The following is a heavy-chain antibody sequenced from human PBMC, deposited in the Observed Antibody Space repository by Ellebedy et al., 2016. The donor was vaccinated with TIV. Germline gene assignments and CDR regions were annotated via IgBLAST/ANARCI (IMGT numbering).Heavy chain of an antibody. Sequence: GESLKISCAVSGFTFSSYWMHWVRQAPGKGPVWVSTIRSDGRTTNYADSVKGRFTISRDNAKNTLYLQMNSLRVEDTAVYYCARAMDVWGKGTTVTVSS. CDR2: IRSDGRTT. CDR1: GFTFSSYW. J-gene: IGHJ6*04. CDR3: ARAMDV. V-gene: IGHV3-74*01.